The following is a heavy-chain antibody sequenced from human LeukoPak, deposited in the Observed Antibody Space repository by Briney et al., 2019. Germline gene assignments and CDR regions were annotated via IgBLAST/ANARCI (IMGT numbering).Heavy chain of an antibody. V-gene: IGHV1-8*03. D-gene: IGHD5-12*01. CDR1: GYTFTSYD. CDR3: ARVDIVATMGAEYFQH. J-gene: IGHJ1*01. CDR2: MNPNSGNT. Sequence: GASVKGSCKASGYTFTSYDINWVRQATGQGLEWMGWMNPNSGNTGYAQKFQGRVTITRNTSISTAYMELSSLRSEDTAVYYCARVDIVATMGAEYFQHWGQGTLVTASS.